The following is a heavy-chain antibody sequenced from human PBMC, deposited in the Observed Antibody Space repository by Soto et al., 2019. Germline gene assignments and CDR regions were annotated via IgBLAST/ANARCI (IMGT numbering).Heavy chain of an antibody. V-gene: IGHV3-74*01. J-gene: IGHJ4*01. Sequence: EVQLVESGGGLVQPGGSLRLSCAASGLPFGDNWMHWVRQAPGKGLVWVSRISNDGSDTTYADSVRGRFTVSRDNAKNTLYLQMNSLGAEDTAVYYCARDSYSSATHWGHGTLVTVSS. D-gene: IGHD4-4*01. CDR1: GLPFGDNW. CDR3: ARDSYSSATH. CDR2: ISNDGSDT.